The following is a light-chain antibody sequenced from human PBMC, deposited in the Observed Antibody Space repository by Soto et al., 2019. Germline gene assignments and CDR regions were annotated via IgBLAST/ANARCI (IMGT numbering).Light chain of an antibody. Sequence: QSVLTQPASVSGSPGQSITISCTGTSSDVGGYNYVSWYQQHPGKAPKLMIYEVSYRPSGVSNRFSGSKSGNTASLIIYGLQAEDEAEYYCSSYKSSSALHVFGTGTKLTV. CDR3: SSYKSSSALHV. CDR1: SSDVGGYNY. V-gene: IGLV2-14*01. J-gene: IGLJ1*01. CDR2: EVS.